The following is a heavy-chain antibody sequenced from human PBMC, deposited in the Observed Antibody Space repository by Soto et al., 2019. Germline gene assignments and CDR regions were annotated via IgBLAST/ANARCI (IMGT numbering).Heavy chain of an antibody. D-gene: IGHD2-15*01. J-gene: IGHJ4*02. Sequence: EVQLLESGGGLVQPGGSLRLSCAASGFTFSSYAMSWVRQAPGKGLDWVSSISASGATTYYADPVKGRFTMSRDNSKNTLYLQTNSLRAEDTAVYYCAKDIRGAAYWGQGTLVTVSS. V-gene: IGHV3-23*01. CDR3: AKDIRGAAY. CDR2: ISASGATT. CDR1: GFTFSSYA.